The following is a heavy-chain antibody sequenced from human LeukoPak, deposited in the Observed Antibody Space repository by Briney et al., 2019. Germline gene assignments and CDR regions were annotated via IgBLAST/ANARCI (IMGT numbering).Heavy chain of an antibody. CDR1: GGSISSYY. CDR3: ACSEYPSRGYYYYYMDV. CDR2: IYYSGST. V-gene: IGHV4-59*01. Sequence: SETLSLTCTVSGGSISSYYWSWIRQPPGKGLEWIGYIYYSGSTKYNPSLRNRATIPVDTPNNQLSLKPSSVTAARTAAYYCACSEYPSRGYYYYYMDVWPKEPRVSVS. J-gene: IGHJ6*03. D-gene: IGHD2/OR15-2a*01.